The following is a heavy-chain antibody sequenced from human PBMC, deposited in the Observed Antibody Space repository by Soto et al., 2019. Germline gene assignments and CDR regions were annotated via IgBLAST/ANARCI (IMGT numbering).Heavy chain of an antibody. CDR1: GGSISSYY. Sequence: PSETLSLTCTVSGGSISSYYWSWIRQPPGKGLEWIGYIYYSGSTNYNPSLKSRVTISVDTSKNQFSLKLSSVTAADTAVYYCARVGDYIWGSYRSVRPFDIWGQGTTVTVSS. CDR2: IYYSGST. V-gene: IGHV4-59*01. D-gene: IGHD3-16*02. CDR3: ARVGDYIWGSYRSVRPFDI. J-gene: IGHJ3*02.